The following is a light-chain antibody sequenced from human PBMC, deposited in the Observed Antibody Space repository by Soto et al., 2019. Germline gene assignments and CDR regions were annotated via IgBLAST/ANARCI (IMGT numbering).Light chain of an antibody. Sequence: EIVMTQSPATLSVSPGERATLSCRASQTVSTNLAWYQQKPGQAPRLLIYAASTRAPGIPARFSGSGSGTEFTLTISSLQSEDFAVYYCRQYNDWPPFTIDPGTRVDIK. CDR2: AAS. CDR3: RQYNDWPPFT. CDR1: QTVSTN. J-gene: IGKJ3*01. V-gene: IGKV3-15*01.